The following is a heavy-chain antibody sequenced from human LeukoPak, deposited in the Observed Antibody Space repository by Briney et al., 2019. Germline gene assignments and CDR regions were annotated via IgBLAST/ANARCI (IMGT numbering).Heavy chain of an antibody. J-gene: IGHJ4*02. CDR1: GGSISGYY. CDR3: ARHGGDFWNGYYDI. V-gene: IGHV4-59*08. D-gene: IGHD3-3*01. CDR2: IYYTGRT. Sequence: SETLSLTCTVSGGSISGYYWSWIRQSPEKGLEWVGYIYYTGRTDYNPSLKSRVTISLDTSKSQFSLKLTSVTAADTAVYYCARHGGDFWNGYYDIWGQGTLVTVSS.